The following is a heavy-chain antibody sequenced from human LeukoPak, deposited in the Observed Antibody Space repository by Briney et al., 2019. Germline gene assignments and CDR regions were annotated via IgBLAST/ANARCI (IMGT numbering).Heavy chain of an antibody. J-gene: IGHJ4*02. CDR1: GGTFSSYA. V-gene: IGHV1-18*01. CDR2: ISAYNGNT. CDR3: ARRTSIPNEYFDY. D-gene: IGHD6-6*01. Sequence: ASVKVSCKASGGTFSSYAISWVRQAPGQGLEWMGWISAYNGNTNYAQKLQGRVTMTTDTSTSTAYMELRSLRSDDTAVYYCARRTSIPNEYFDYWGQGTLVTVSS.